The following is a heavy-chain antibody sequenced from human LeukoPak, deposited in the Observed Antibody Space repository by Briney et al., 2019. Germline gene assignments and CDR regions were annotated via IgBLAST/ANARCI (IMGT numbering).Heavy chain of an antibody. D-gene: IGHD1-26*01. V-gene: IGHV4-59*02. CDR1: GGSVSDYY. CDR2: IYYTGSS. Sequence: SETLSLTCTVSGGSVSDYYWSWIRQSPGKVLEWIGYIYYTGSSSYNPSLRSRVTISADTSKNQFSLKLSSVTAADTAVYYCASSMGSPLFYFDYWGQGTLVTVSS. J-gene: IGHJ4*02. CDR3: ASSMGSPLFYFDY.